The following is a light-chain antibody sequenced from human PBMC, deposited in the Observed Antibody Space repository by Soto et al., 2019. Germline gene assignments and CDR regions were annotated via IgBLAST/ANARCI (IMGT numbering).Light chain of an antibody. V-gene: IGLV4-69*01. J-gene: IGLJ2*01. Sequence: QSVLTQSPSASASLGASVKLTCTLSSGHSSYAIAWHQQQPEKGPRYLMKLNSDGSHSKGDGIPDRFSGSSSGAERYLTISSLQSEDEADYCCQSWGTCIVVFGGGTKVTVL. CDR1: SGHSSYA. CDR3: QSWGTCIVV. CDR2: LNSDGSH.